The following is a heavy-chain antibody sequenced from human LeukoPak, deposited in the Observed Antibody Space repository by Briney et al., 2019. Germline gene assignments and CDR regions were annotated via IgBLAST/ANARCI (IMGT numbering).Heavy chain of an antibody. J-gene: IGHJ4*02. CDR3: VVGGSPGY. D-gene: IGHD2-15*01. Sequence: GGSLRLSCAASGFTFSSYSMNWVRQAPGKGLVWVSRISTDGYTTDYADFVQGRFTASRDNTKNTWSLEMNSLRAEDTAVYYCVVGGSPGYWGQGTLVTVSS. CDR1: GFTFSSYS. V-gene: IGHV3-74*01. CDR2: ISTDGYTT.